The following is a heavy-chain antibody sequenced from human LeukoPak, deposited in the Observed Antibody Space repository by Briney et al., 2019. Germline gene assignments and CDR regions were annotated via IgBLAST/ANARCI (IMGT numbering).Heavy chain of an antibody. CDR3: ARLAYYYDSSGYSLFDY. CDR2: IYPGDSDT. V-gene: IGHV5-51*01. D-gene: IGHD3-22*01. J-gene: IGHJ4*02. Sequence: GESLKISCKGSGYSFTSYWNGWVRQMPGKGLEWMGIIYPGDSDTRYSPSFQGQVTISADKSINTAYLQWSSLKASDTAMYYCARLAYYYDSSGYSLFDYWGQGTLVTVSS. CDR1: GYSFTSYW.